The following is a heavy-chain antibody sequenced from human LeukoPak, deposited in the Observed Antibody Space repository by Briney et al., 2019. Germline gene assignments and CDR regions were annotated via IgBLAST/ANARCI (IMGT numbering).Heavy chain of an antibody. CDR3: ARDYYGGYFDY. CDR2: ICSGGST. V-gene: IGHV3-53*01. CDR1: GFTVSSNY. Sequence: PGGSLRLSCAASGFTVSSNYMSWVRQAPGKGLEWVSVICSGGSTYYADSVKGRFTISRDNSKNTLYLQMNSLRAEDTAVYYCARDYYGGYFDYWGQGTLVTVSS. D-gene: IGHD4-23*01. J-gene: IGHJ4*02.